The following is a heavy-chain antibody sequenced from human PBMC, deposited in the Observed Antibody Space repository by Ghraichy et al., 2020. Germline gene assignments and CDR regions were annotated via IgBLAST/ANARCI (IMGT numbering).Heavy chain of an antibody. J-gene: IGHJ6*03. D-gene: IGHD6-6*01. V-gene: IGHV1-69*01. CDR1: GGTFSSYA. CDR2: IIPIFGTA. Sequence: VKVSCKASGGTFSSYAISWVRQAPGQGLEWMGGIIPIFGTANYAQKFQGRVTITADESTSTAYMELSSLRSEDTAVYYCARGRSRDSSSRYYYYYYYMDVWGKGTTVTVSS. CDR3: ARGRSRDSSSRYYYYYYYMDV.